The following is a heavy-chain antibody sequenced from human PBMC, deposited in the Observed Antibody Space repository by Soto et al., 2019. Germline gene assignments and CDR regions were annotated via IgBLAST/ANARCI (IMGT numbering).Heavy chain of an antibody. CDR2: IWYDGSNK. J-gene: IGHJ4*02. CDR3: ARDGYCSGGSCYSVPVFDY. Sequence: QVQLVESGGGVVQPGRSLRLSCAASGFTFSSYGMHWVRQAPGKGLEWVAVIWYDGSNKYYADSVKGRFTISRDNSKNTVYLKMNGLRAEDTAVYYCARDGYCSGGSCYSVPVFDYWGQGTLVTVSS. CDR1: GFTFSSYG. V-gene: IGHV3-33*01. D-gene: IGHD2-15*01.